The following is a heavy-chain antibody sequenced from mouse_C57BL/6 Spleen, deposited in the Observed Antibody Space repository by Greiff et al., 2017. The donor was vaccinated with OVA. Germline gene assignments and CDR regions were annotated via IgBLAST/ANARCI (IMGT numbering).Heavy chain of an antibody. J-gene: IGHJ4*01. CDR3: ARGGSSYAMDY. CDR2: IYPGDGDT. Sequence: QVQLQESGAELVKPGASVKISCKASGYAFSSYWMNWVKQRPGKGLEWIGQIYPGDGDTNYNGKFKGKATLTADKSSSTAYMQLSSLTSEDSAVYFCARGGSSYAMDYWGQGTSVTVSS. D-gene: IGHD1-1*01. V-gene: IGHV1-80*01. CDR1: GYAFSSYW.